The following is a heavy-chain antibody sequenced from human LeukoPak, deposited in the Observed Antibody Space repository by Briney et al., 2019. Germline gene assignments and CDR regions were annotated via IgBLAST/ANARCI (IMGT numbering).Heavy chain of an antibody. J-gene: IGHJ4*02. CDR3: ARTDYGSGSYFDY. Sequence: SETLSLTCTVSGYSISSGYYWGWIRQPPGKGLEWIGSIYHSGSTYYNPSLKSRVTISIDTSKNQFSLKLSSVTAADTAVYYCARTDYGSGSYFDYWGQGTLVTVSS. V-gene: IGHV4-38-2*02. CDR1: GYSISSGYY. D-gene: IGHD3-10*01. CDR2: IYHSGST.